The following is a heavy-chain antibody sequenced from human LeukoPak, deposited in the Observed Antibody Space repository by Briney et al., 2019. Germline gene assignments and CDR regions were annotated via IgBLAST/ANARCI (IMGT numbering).Heavy chain of an antibody. V-gene: IGHV3-48*02. J-gene: IGHJ4*02. CDR1: GFTFSIYS. CDR3: VRSVEGNFDY. Sequence: PGGSLRLSCAASGFTFSIYSMNWVRQAPGKGLEWVSYMTSDTRTIYYADSVRGRFTISGDNAKNSLYLQMNSLRDDDMAIYYCVRSVEGNFDYWGQGTLVTVSS. CDR2: MTSDTRTI.